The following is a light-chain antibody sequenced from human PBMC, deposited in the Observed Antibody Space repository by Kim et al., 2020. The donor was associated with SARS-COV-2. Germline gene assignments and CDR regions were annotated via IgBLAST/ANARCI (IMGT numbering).Light chain of an antibody. CDR1: SSNIARNY. CDR3: AAWDDSLSGLI. J-gene: IGLJ2*01. CDR2: RDN. V-gene: IGLV1-47*01. Sequence: QSVLTQPPSASGAPGQRVTISCSGSSSNIARNYVYWYQQLPGTAPKLLIYRDNQRPSGVPDRFSGSKSGTSASLAIIGLRSEDEADYYCAAWDDSLSGLIFGGGIQLTVL.